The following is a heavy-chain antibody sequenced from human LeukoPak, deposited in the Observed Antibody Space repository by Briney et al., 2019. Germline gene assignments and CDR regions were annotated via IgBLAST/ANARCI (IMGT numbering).Heavy chain of an antibody. J-gene: IGHJ4*02. CDR2: INPNSGGT. CDR1: GYTFTGYY. V-gene: IGHV1-2*02. CDR3: AILPNIVVVVAANY. D-gene: IGHD2-15*01. Sequence: ASVKVSCKASGYTFTGYYMHWVRQAPGQGLEWMGWINPNSGGTNYAQKFQGRVTMTRDTSISTAYMELSRLRSDDTAVYYCAILPNIVVVVAANYWGQGTLVTVFS.